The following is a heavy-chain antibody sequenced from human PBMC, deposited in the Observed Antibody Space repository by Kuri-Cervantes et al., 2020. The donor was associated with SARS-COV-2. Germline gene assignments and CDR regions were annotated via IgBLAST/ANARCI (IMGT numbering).Heavy chain of an antibody. J-gene: IGHJ4*02. CDR3: AKDRVGVQDF. V-gene: IGHV3-30*18. CDR2: ISHDGKNK. Sequence: GGSLRLSCAASGFTFISYAMHWVRQAPGKGLEWVAVISHDGKNKKCIASGKGRFTISRDNSQNTLYLHMKSLRSEDTAMYYCAKDRVGVQDFWGQGTLVTVSS. CDR1: GFTFISYA. D-gene: IGHD2-21*01.